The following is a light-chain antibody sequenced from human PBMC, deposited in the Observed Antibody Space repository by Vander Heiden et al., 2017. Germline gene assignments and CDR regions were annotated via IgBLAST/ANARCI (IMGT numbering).Light chain of an antibody. V-gene: IGKV3D-11*01. Sequence: ELVLTQSLATLSLSPGERATLSCRATQGVGSRLAWYQQKPGQAPRLLIYEASTRAAGIPARFSGSGSGKDFTLTISSLEPEDFAVYYCQQRTNWLAFGGGTKVEIK. J-gene: IGKJ4*02. CDR3: QQRTNWLA. CDR1: QGVGSR. CDR2: EAS.